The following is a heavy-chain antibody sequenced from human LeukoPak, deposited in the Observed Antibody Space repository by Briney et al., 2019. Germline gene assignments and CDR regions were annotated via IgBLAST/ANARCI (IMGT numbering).Heavy chain of an antibody. CDR3: VREGYGPGNYPYDS. J-gene: IGHJ4*02. Sequence: GGSLRLSCAASGFTFSSYGMHWVRQAPGKGLEWVAFIRYDGSKKYYADSVKGRFTVSRNNAENTVYLQMNSLRAEDTAVYHCVREGYGPGNYPYDSWGQGTLVTVSS. D-gene: IGHD3-10*01. V-gene: IGHV3-30*02. CDR2: IRYDGSKK. CDR1: GFTFSSYG.